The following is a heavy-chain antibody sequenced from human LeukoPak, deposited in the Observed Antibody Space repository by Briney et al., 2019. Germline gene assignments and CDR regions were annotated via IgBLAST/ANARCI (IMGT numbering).Heavy chain of an antibody. CDR3: AKDEGFDEGGILPLGL. CDR1: GYTFTNYG. V-gene: IGHV1-18*01. Sequence: ASVKVSCKASGYTFTNYGLNWVRQAPGQALEWMGWISAYNGDTNYARQFLARVTMTRDTSTDTAYMELTSLTSDDTAVYYSAKDEGFDEGGILPLGLWGQGTLVIVSS. D-gene: IGHD3-16*01. J-gene: IGHJ5*02. CDR2: ISAYNGDT.